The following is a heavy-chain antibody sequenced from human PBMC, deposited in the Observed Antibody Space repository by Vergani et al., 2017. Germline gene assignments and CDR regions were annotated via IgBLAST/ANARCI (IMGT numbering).Heavy chain of an antibody. CDR2: ISSQTVYI. V-gene: IGHV3-21*01. CDR3: ARDLRGYGPFDL. Sequence: EVQLVESGGGLVRPGGSLRLSCAASGFDFNSYSMNWIRQAPGKGLEWVASISSQTVYIFYADALRGRFTISRDTAAQSLFLQMSSLRAEDTGVYFCARDLRGYGPFDLWGQGTLVTVS. CDR1: GFDFNSYS. D-gene: IGHD6-25*01. J-gene: IGHJ4*02.